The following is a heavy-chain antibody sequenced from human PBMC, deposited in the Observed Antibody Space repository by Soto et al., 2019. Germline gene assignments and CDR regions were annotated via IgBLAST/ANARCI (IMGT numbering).Heavy chain of an antibody. D-gene: IGHD2-8*01. CDR3: AKDTNGVCYLCAFDI. CDR2: ISYDGSNK. CDR1: GFTFSSYC. J-gene: IGHJ3*02. Sequence: PGGSLRLSCAASGFTFSSYCMHWVRQAPGKGLEWVAVISYDGSNKYYADSVKGRFTISRDNSKNTLYLQMNSLRAEDTAVYYCAKDTNGVCYLCAFDIWGQGTMVIVSS. V-gene: IGHV3-30*18.